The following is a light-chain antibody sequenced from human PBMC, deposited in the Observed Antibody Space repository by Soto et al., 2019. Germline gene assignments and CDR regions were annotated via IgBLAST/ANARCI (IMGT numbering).Light chain of an antibody. V-gene: IGKV1-8*01. CDR3: QQYGSSLYT. CDR2: AAS. CDR1: QGISSY. Sequence: AIRMTQSPSSFSASTGDRVTITCRASQGISSYLAWYQQKPGKAPKLLIYAASTLQSGVPSRFSGSGSGTDFTLTISRLEPEDFAVYYCQQYGSSLYTFGQGTKLEIK. J-gene: IGKJ2*01.